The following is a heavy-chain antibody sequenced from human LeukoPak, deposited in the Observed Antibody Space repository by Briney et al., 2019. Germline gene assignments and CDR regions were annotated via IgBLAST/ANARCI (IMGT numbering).Heavy chain of an antibody. D-gene: IGHD5-18*01. J-gene: IGHJ6*03. CDR1: GGSISSYY. CDR3: ARAVGYSYGPDYYYYMDV. CDR2: IYTSGST. Sequence: SETLSLTCTVSGGSISSYYWSWIQQPAGKGLEWIGLIYTSGSTNYNPSLKSRVTMSVDTSKNQFSLKLSSVTAADTAVYYCARAVGYSYGPDYYYYMDVWGKGTTVTVSS. V-gene: IGHV4-4*07.